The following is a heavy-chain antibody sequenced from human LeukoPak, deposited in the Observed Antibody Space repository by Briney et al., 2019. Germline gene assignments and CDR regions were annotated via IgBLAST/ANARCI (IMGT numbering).Heavy chain of an antibody. CDR2: IRRITYGGTT. D-gene: IGHD1-26*01. CDR1: GFTFGDYA. V-gene: IGHV3-49*04. Sequence: GGSLRLSCTASGFTFGDYALSWVRQAPGKGLEWVGFIRRITYGGTTEYAASVKGRFTISRDDSKSIAYLQMNSLKTEDTSVYYCATLRGGTYYTFDYWGQGTLVTVSS. J-gene: IGHJ4*02. CDR3: ATLRGGTYYTFDY.